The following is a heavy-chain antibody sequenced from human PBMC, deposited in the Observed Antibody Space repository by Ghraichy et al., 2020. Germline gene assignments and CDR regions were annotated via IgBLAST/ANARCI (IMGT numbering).Heavy chain of an antibody. CDR3: VRDPYGDYKYGGADF. Sequence: GGSLRLSCTASGFSFGRYWMTWVRQAPGKGLEWVAGIRPDGSERSYVDSVKGRFSISRDNAKYALTLKMNGLRVEDTAVYYCVRDPYGDYKYGGADFWGQGTLVTVTS. V-gene: IGHV3-7*01. CDR2: IRPDGSER. CDR1: GFSFGRYW. J-gene: IGHJ4*02. D-gene: IGHD4-17*01.